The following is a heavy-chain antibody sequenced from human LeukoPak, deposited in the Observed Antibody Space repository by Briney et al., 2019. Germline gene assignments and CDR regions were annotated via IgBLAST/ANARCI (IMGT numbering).Heavy chain of an antibody. CDR1: GFTFSSYW. CDR3: ATRAFCGGDCYSSHGMDV. D-gene: IGHD2-21*02. V-gene: IGHV3-74*01. Sequence: GGSLRLSCAASGFTFSSYWMHWVRQAPGKGLVWVSRLNSDGTNTYHADSVKGRFTISRDNAKNSLYLQMNSLRPEDTAVYYCATRAFCGGDCYSSHGMDVWGPGTTVTVSS. CDR2: LNSDGTNT. J-gene: IGHJ6*02.